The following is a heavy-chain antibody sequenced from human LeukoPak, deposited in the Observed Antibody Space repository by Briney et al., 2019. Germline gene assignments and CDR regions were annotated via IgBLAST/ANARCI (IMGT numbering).Heavy chain of an antibody. CDR3: ARDPDQIVGANFDY. CDR1: GFTSSTYW. J-gene: IGHJ4*02. V-gene: IGHV3-7*01. CDR2: IKQDGSGK. Sequence: GSLRLSCAASGFTSSTYWMNWVRQAPGKGLEWVANIKQDGSGKYYVDSVKGRFTISRDNAKNSLYLQMNSLTAEDTAVYYCARDPDQIVGANFDYWGQGTLVTVSS. D-gene: IGHD1-26*01.